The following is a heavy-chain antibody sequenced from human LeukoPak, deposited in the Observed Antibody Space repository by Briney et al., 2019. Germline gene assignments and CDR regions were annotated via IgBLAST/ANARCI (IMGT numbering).Heavy chain of an antibody. CDR3: AKPHPIGVAIPPLDY. J-gene: IGHJ4*02. CDR2: INPNSGGT. CDR1: GYTFTGYY. Sequence: ASVKVSCKASGYTFTGYYMHWVRQAPGQGLEWMGWINPNSGGTNYAQKFQGRVTMTRDTSISTAYMELSRLRSDDTAVYYCAKPHPIGVAIPPLDYWGQGTLVTVSS. D-gene: IGHD3-3*01. V-gene: IGHV1-2*02.